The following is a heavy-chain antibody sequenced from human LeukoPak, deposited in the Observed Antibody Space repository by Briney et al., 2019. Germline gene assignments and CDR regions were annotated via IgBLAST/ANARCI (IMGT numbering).Heavy chain of an antibody. V-gene: IGHV3-11*04. D-gene: IGHD3/OR15-3a*01. Sequence: PAGTLRLSCAGSGCTFSGYYMSWIRQAPGKGLEWVAYISSSGSTIYYPSSKKGGFTIVNATTKRSLYQQGNGLRADATAVYYCATGRSWRAPGTIVYWGQGTLVTVSS. J-gene: IGHJ4*01. CDR1: GCTFSGYY. CDR2: ISSSGSTI. CDR3: ATGRSWRAPGTIVY.